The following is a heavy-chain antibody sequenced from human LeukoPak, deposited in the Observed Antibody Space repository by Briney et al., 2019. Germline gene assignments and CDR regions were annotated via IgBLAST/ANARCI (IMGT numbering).Heavy chain of an antibody. CDR1: GFTFSSYA. CDR2: ISGSGGST. CDR3: ARPLAGWQQLIGGLDY. V-gene: IGHV3-23*01. D-gene: IGHD2-15*01. J-gene: IGHJ4*02. Sequence: GGSLRLSCAASGFTFSSYAMSWVRQPPGKGLEWVSAISGSGGSTYYADSVKGRFTISRDNSKNTLYLQMNSLRAEDTAVYYCARPLAGWQQLIGGLDYWGQGTLVTVSS.